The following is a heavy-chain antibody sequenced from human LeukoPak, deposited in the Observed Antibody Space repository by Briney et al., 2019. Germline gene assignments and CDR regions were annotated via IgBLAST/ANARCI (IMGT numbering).Heavy chain of an antibody. CDR3: VRGDQEASEPAFDY. J-gene: IGHJ4*02. D-gene: IGHD1-14*01. CDR2: IASDGSST. Sequence: QTGGSLRLSCAASGFTFSSYWMNWVRQAPGKGLVWVSRIASDGSSTTYADSVKGRFTISRDTAKNSLYLEMNSLRDEDTAMYYCVRGDQEASEPAFDYWGQGTLVTVSS. V-gene: IGHV3-74*01. CDR1: GFTFSSYW.